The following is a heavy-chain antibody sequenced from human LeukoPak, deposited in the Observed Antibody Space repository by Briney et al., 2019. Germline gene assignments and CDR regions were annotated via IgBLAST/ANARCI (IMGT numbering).Heavy chain of an antibody. Sequence: GGSLRLSCAASGFTFSSYGMHWVRQAPGKGLEWVAFIRYDGSNKYYADSVKGRFTISRDNSKNTLYLQMNSLRAEDTVVYYCAKDRGGYYQYYFDYWGQGTLVTVSS. CDR2: IRYDGSNK. CDR1: GFTFSSYG. V-gene: IGHV3-30*02. J-gene: IGHJ4*02. D-gene: IGHD3-22*01. CDR3: AKDRGGYYQYYFDY.